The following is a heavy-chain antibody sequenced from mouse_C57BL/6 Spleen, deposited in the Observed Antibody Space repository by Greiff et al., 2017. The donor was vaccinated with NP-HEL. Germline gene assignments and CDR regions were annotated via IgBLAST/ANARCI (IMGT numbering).Heavy chain of an antibody. CDR1: GYTFTSYW. CDR2: IHPSDSDT. Sequence: QVHVKQPGAELVKPGASVKVSCKASGYTFTSYWMHWVKQRPGQGLEWIGRIHPSDSDTNYNQKFKGKATLTVDKSSSTAYMQLSSLTSEDSAVYYCAILGTTVVARGYAMDYWGQGTSVTVSS. J-gene: IGHJ4*01. V-gene: IGHV1-74*01. CDR3: AILGTTVVARGYAMDY. D-gene: IGHD1-1*01.